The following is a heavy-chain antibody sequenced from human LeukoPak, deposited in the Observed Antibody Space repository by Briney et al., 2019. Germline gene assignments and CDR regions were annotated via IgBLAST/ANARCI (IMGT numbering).Heavy chain of an antibody. CDR3: AGVRYQTADY. Sequence: GGSLRLSCAASGFTFSSYEMNWVRQAPGKGLERVSYISSSGTTIHYADSVKGRFTISRDNAKNSVYLQMNSLRVEDTAVYYCAGVRYQTADYWGQGTLVTVSS. CDR1: GFTFSSYE. CDR2: ISSSGTTI. J-gene: IGHJ4*02. D-gene: IGHD3-16*02. V-gene: IGHV3-48*03.